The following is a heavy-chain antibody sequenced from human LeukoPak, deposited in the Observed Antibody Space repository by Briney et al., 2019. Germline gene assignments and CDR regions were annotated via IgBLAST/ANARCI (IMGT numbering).Heavy chain of an antibody. D-gene: IGHD6-13*01. CDR2: ISGSGGST. V-gene: IGHV3-23*01. J-gene: IGHJ4*02. CDR3: GKGGTWSDY. Sequence: GGSLRLSCAASAFTFSSYGMSWVRQAPGKGLEWVSAISGSGGSTYYADSVKGRFTISRDNSKNTLYLQMDSLRTEDTAVYYCGKGGTWSDYWGQGTLVTVSS. CDR1: AFTFSSYG.